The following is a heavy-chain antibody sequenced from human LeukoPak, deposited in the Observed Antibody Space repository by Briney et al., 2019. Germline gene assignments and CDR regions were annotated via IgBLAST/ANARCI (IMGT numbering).Heavy chain of an antibody. D-gene: IGHD3-16*01. CDR3: ARVWERDKVGNWSDP. CDR2: INAGNGNT. Sequence: ASVKVSCKASGYTFTSYAMHWVRQAPGQRLEWMGWINAGNGNTKYSQKFQGRVTITRDTSASTAYMELSSLRSEDTAVYYCARVWERDKVGNWSDPWGQGTPVTVSS. V-gene: IGHV1-3*01. J-gene: IGHJ5*02. CDR1: GYTFTSYA.